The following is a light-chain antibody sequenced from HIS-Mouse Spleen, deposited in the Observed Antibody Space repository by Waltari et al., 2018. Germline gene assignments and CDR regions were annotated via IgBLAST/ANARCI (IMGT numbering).Light chain of an antibody. J-gene: IGLJ2*01. CDR3: QAWDSSYSV. CDR1: KLGDKY. V-gene: IGLV3-1*01. Sequence: SYELTQPPSVSVSPGQTASITCSGDKLGDKYACWYQQKPGQSPVLVIYEDSKRPSGIPERFSGSNSGNTGTLTISGTQAMDEAADYCQAWDSSYSVFGGGTKLTVL. CDR2: EDS.